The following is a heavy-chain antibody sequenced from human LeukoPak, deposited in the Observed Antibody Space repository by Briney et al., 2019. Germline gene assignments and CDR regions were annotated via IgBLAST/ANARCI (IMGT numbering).Heavy chain of an antibody. Sequence: SETLSPTCTVSGGSISPYYWSWIRQPPGKGLEWIGYIFHNGNTNYNPSLKSRVTILVDRSKNQFSLKLSSVTAADTAVYYCVRKAANSGAFDVWALGTMVTVSS. CDR3: VRKAANSGAFDV. CDR2: IFHNGNT. J-gene: IGHJ3*01. V-gene: IGHV4-4*09. CDR1: GGSISPYY. D-gene: IGHD6-25*01.